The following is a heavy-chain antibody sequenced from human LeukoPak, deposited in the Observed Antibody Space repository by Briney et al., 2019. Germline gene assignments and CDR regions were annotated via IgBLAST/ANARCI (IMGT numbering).Heavy chain of an antibody. Sequence: ASVKVSCKASGYTFTGYYMHWVRQAPGQGLEGMGWLNPNSGGTNYAQRFQGWVTMTRDTSISTAYMELSRLRSDDTAVYYCARDSPYYYGSGSSNNWFDPWGQGTLVTVSS. CDR2: LNPNSGGT. J-gene: IGHJ5*02. CDR1: GYTFTGYY. D-gene: IGHD3-10*01. CDR3: ARDSPYYYGSGSSNNWFDP. V-gene: IGHV1-2*04.